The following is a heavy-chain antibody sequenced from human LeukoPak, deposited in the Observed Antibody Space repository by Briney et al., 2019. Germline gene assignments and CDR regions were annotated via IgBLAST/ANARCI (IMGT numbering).Heavy chain of an antibody. D-gene: IGHD6-19*01. J-gene: IGHJ4*02. V-gene: IGHV4-34*01. CDR2: INHSGST. CDR3: ATKPHSSGWHLRFDY. Sequence: SETLSLTCAVYGGSFSGYYWSWIRQPPGKGLEWIGEINHSGSTNYNPSLKSRVTISVDTSKNQFSLKLSSVTAADTAVYYCATKPHSSGWHLRFDYWGQGTLVTVSS. CDR1: GGSFSGYY.